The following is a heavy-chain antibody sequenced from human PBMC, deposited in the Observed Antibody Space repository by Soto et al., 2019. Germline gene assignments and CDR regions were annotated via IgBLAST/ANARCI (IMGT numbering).Heavy chain of an antibody. Sequence: GGSLRLSCAASGFAFSTYAMSWVRQAPGKGLDWVSGISGSGGSTYYADSVKGRFTISRDNSENTLYLQMNSLSAEDTAVYYCAKSPRIYDLILPSPPDAFDIWGQGTMVTVSS. J-gene: IGHJ3*02. D-gene: IGHD5-12*01. CDR1: GFAFSTYA. CDR2: ISGSGGST. V-gene: IGHV3-23*01. CDR3: AKSPRIYDLILPSPPDAFDI.